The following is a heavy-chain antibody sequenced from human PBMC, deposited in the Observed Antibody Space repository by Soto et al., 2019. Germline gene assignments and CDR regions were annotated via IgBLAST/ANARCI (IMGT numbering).Heavy chain of an antibody. Sequence: GESLKISCKGSGHSFTSYWISWVRQMPGKGLEWMGRIDPSDSYTNYSPSFQGHVTTSADKSISTAYLQWSSLKASDTAMYYCARAYSSSSYYYYGMDVWGQGTTVTVSS. CDR2: IDPSDSYT. CDR3: ARAYSSSSYYYYGMDV. V-gene: IGHV5-10-1*01. D-gene: IGHD6-13*01. J-gene: IGHJ6*02. CDR1: GHSFTSYW.